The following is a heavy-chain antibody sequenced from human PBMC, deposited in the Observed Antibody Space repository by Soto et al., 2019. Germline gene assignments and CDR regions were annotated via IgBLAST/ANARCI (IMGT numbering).Heavy chain of an antibody. CDR1: GDSVSSNSAA. J-gene: IGHJ6*03. CDR2: TYYRSKWYN. CDR3: ARVLIWGRWTGNYYYMDV. D-gene: IGHD3-9*01. V-gene: IGHV6-1*01. Sequence: PSQTLSLTCVISGDSVSSNSAAWNWIRQSPSRGLEWLGRTYYRSKWYNDYAVSVKSRITINPDTSKNQFSLQLNSVTPEDTAVYYCARVLIWGRWTGNYYYMDVWGKGTTVTVSS.